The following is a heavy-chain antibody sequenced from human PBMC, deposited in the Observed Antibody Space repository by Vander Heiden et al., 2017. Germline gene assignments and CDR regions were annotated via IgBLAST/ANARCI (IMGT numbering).Heavy chain of an antibody. CDR3: ALPNTVTTSYYGMDV. J-gene: IGHJ6*02. V-gene: IGHV5-51*01. CDR1: GYRFTSYW. D-gene: IGHD4-17*01. Sequence: EVQLVQSGAEVKKPGESLKISCKGSGYRFTSYWIGWVRQMPGKGLEWMGIIYPGDSDTRYSPSFQGQVTISADKSISTAYLQWSSLKASDTAMYYCALPNTVTTSYYGMDVWGQGTTVTVSS. CDR2: IYPGDSDT.